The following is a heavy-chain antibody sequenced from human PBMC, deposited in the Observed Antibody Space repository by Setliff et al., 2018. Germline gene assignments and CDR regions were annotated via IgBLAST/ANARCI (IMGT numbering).Heavy chain of an antibody. D-gene: IGHD1-26*01. J-gene: IGHJ6*03. Sequence: RASVKVSCKASGDSFNNYAISWVRQAPGQGLEWMGGIIPMFGTPAYAQKFQGRVTIMTDESTSTAFMELSSLTSEDTAVYYCAREGVHTRSSTDYHYYMDVWGRGTTVTVSS. CDR3: AREGVHTRSSTDYHYYMDV. V-gene: IGHV1-69*05. CDR2: IIPMFGTP. CDR1: GDSFNNYA.